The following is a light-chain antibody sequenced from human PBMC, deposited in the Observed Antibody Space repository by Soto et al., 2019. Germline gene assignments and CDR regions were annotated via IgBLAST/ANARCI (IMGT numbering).Light chain of an antibody. CDR3: QQRSNWPPLT. V-gene: IGKV3-11*01. J-gene: IGKJ4*01. Sequence: EIVLTQSPGTLSLSPGERATLSCRASQRISSYLAWYQQKPGQAPRLLIYDASNRATGIPARFSGSGSGTDFTLTISSLGPEDFAVYYCQQRSNWPPLTFGGGTKVVIK. CDR2: DAS. CDR1: QRISSY.